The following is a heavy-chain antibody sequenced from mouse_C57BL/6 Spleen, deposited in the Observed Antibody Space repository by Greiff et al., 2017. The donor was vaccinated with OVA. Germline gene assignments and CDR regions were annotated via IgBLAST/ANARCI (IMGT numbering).Heavy chain of an antibody. D-gene: IGHD1-1*01. CDR2: INPSNGGT. CDR1: GYTFTSYW. J-gene: IGHJ4*01. Sequence: VQLQQPGTELVKPGASVKLSCKASGYTFTSYWMHWVKQRPGQGLEWIGNINPSNGGTNYNEKFKSKATLTVDKSSSTAYMQLSSLTSEDSAVYYCARRRAVERDYYGSSYDYAMDYWGQGTSVTVSS. CDR3: ARRRAVERDYYGSSYDYAMDY. V-gene: IGHV1-53*01.